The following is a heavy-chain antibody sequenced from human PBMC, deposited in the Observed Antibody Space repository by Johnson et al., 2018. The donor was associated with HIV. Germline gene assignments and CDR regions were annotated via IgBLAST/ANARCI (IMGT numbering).Heavy chain of an antibody. Sequence: VQLVESGGGLVQPGGSLRLSCAASGFTFSSYWMHWVRQAPGKGLVWVSRINSDVSTTSYADSVKGRFTISRDNAKNTLYLQMNRLIAEDTAVYYCALSGGAAAYDAFDIWGQGTMVIVSS. CDR1: GFTFSSYW. D-gene: IGHD6-13*01. J-gene: IGHJ3*02. CDR2: INSDVSTT. V-gene: IGHV3-74*02. CDR3: ALSGGAAAYDAFDI.